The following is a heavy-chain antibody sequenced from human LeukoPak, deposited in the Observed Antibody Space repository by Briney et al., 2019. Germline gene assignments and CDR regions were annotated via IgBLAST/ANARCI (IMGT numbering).Heavy chain of an antibody. CDR3: ARGWFDC. CDR2: IKQDGTAK. Sequence: GGSLRLSCAASGFTFSNAWMSWVRQAPGKGLEWVANIKQDGTAKYYVDSVKGRFTISRDNAKNSLYLQMNSLRAEDTAVYYCARGWFDCWGQGTLVTVSS. D-gene: IGHD5-24*01. V-gene: IGHV3-7*04. J-gene: IGHJ4*02. CDR1: GFTFSNAW.